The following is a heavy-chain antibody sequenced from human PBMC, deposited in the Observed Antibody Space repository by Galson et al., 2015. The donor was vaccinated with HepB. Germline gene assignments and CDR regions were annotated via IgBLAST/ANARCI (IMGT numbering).Heavy chain of an antibody. V-gene: IGHV3-30*18. CDR3: AKGGCSSGACSLDY. CDR1: GFSFSSYA. CDR2: ISYDGSNT. D-gene: IGHD2-15*01. J-gene: IGHJ4*02. Sequence: SLRLSCAASGFSFSSYAMDWVRQAPGKGLEWLAVISYDGSNTYSADSVKGRFTISRDNANNTLNLQMNSLRTEDTAVYYCAKGGCSSGACSLDYWGRGPLVTVSS.